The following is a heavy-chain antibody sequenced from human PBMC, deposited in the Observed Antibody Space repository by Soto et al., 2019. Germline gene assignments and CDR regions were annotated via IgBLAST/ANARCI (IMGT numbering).Heavy chain of an antibody. CDR1: GYTFTSYA. CDR3: ARDGARYFDWLLNYYYYGMDV. J-gene: IGHJ6*02. Sequence: ASVKVSCKASGYTFTSYAMHWVRQAPGQRLEWMGWINAGNGDTKYSQKFQGRVTITRDTSASTAYMELSSLRSEDTAVYYCARDGARYFDWLLNYYYYGMDVWGQGTTVTVSS. D-gene: IGHD3-9*01. V-gene: IGHV1-3*01. CDR2: INAGNGDT.